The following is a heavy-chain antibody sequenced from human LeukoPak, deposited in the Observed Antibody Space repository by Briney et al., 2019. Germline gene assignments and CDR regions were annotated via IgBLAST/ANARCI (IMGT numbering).Heavy chain of an antibody. CDR1: GFTFSSYG. V-gene: IGHV3-30*02. Sequence: GGSLRLSCAASGFTFSSYGMHWVRQAPGKGLEWVAFIRYDGSNKYYADSVKGRFTISRDNSKNTLYLQMNSLRAEDTAVYYCAKDSPQDSSGYRPPFDAFDIWGQGTMVTVSS. J-gene: IGHJ3*02. CDR3: AKDSPQDSSGYRPPFDAFDI. D-gene: IGHD3-22*01. CDR2: IRYDGSNK.